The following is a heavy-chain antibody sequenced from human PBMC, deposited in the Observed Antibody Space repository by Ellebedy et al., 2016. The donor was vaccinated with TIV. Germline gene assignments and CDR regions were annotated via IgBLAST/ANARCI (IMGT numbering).Heavy chain of an antibody. J-gene: IGHJ4*02. CDR1: GNSISSSY. V-gene: IGHV4-4*07. CDR2: VYVDGHT. CDR3: ARHELGSNAAFDS. Sequence: SETLSLXXPVSGNSISSSYWSWIRQSPGKGLEWIGRVYVDGHTNYNPSLRSRVTLSVDTSKTQFSLRLTSVTAPDTATYYCARHELGSNAAFDSWGQGTVVTVSS. D-gene: IGHD6-13*01.